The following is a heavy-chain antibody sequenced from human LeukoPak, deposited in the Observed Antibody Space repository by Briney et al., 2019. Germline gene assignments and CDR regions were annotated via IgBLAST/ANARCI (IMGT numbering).Heavy chain of an antibody. CDR3: ARDDADSAYADGDY. D-gene: IGHD5-12*01. Sequence: SVKVSCKASGGIFTSYTINWVRQAPGQGLEWMGRIIPLLGIANYAQKFQGRVTIIADKSTSTAYMELSSLRSEDTAVYYCARDDADSAYADGDYWGQGTLVTVSS. J-gene: IGHJ4*02. V-gene: IGHV1-69*04. CDR2: IIPLLGIA. CDR1: GGIFTSYT.